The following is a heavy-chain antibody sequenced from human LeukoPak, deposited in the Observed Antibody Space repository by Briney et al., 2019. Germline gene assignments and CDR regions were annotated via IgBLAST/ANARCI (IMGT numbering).Heavy chain of an antibody. V-gene: IGHV3-23*01. J-gene: IGHJ4*02. Sequence: PGGSLRLSCAASGFTVSSNYMSWVRQAPGKGLEWVSTISGNGGTTYYADSVKGRFTISRDNSNNTVYLHLHSLRAEDTAVYYCAKDGLWFGESQLYFDSWGQGALVTVSS. CDR3: AKDGLWFGESQLYFDS. CDR1: GFTVSSNY. D-gene: IGHD3-10*01. CDR2: ISGNGGTT.